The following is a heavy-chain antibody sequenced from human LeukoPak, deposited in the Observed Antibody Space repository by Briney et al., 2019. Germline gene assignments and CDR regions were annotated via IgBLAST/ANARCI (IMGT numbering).Heavy chain of an antibody. J-gene: IGHJ6*02. CDR3: ARDPYSYGSYGMDV. D-gene: IGHD5-18*01. CDR2: INPNSGGT. V-gene: IGHV1-2*02. Sequence: ASVKVSCKASGYTFTGYYMHWVRQAPGQGLEWMGWINPNSGGTSYAQKFQGRVTMTRDTSISTAYMELSRLRSDDTAVYYCARDPYSYGSYGMDVWGQGTTVTVSS. CDR1: GYTFTGYY.